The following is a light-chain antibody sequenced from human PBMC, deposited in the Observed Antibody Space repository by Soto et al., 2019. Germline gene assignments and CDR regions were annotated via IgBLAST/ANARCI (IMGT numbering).Light chain of an antibody. Sequence: QSVLTQPASVSGSPGQSITISCNGTSSDVGGYNYVSWYQQHPGKAPKLMIYDVSNRPSGVSNRFSGSKSGNTASLTISGLQAEDEADYYCSSYTSSSTLVFGTGTKVTVL. CDR2: DVS. J-gene: IGLJ1*01. CDR1: SSDVGGYNY. CDR3: SSYTSSSTLV. V-gene: IGLV2-14*01.